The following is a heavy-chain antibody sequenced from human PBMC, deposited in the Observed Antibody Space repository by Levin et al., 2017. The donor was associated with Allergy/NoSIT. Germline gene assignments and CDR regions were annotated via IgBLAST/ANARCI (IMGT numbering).Heavy chain of an antibody. V-gene: IGHV4-59*01. Sequence: GSLRLSCTVSGGSISSYYWNWIRQPPGKGLEWIAYIYYSGSTNYNPSLKSRVTISVDTSKNHLSLKLRSVTAADTAVYYCARVQVRAPWYGSSWYEALDYWGQGTLVTVSS. CDR2: IYYSGST. J-gene: IGHJ4*02. CDR1: GGSISSYY. D-gene: IGHD6-13*01. CDR3: ARVQVRAPWYGSSWYEALDY.